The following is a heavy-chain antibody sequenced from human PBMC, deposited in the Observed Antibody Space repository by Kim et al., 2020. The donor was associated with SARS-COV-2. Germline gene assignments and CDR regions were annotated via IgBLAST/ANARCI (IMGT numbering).Heavy chain of an antibody. CDR3: ASKNWEGGHYFDY. CDR2: ISYDGSNK. V-gene: IGHV3-30-3*01. CDR1: GFTFSSYA. J-gene: IGHJ4*02. Sequence: GGSLRLSCAASGFTFSSYAMHWVRQAPGKGLVWVAVISYDGSNKYYADSVKGRFTISRDNSKNTLYLQMNSLRAEDTAVYYCASKNWEGGHYFDYWGQGTLVTVSS. D-gene: IGHD1-26*01.